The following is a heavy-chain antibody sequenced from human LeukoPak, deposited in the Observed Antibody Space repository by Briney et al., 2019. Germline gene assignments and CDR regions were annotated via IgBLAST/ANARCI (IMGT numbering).Heavy chain of an antibody. V-gene: IGHV3-23*01. J-gene: IGHJ3*02. CDR1: GFTFRDAA. Sequence: TGGSLRLSCAVSGFTFRDAAMTWVRQAPGKGLEWVSLISSSGNNAYYADSVKGRFTISRDNSKNTLYLQMNSLRAEDTAVYYCARYGSGSHGRAFDIWGQGTMVTVSS. CDR2: ISSSGNNA. CDR3: ARYGSGSHGRAFDI. D-gene: IGHD2-15*01.